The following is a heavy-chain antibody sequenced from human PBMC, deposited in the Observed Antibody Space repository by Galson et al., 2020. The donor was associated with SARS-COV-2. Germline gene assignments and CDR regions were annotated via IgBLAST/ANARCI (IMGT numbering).Heavy chain of an antibody. V-gene: IGHV3-74*01. J-gene: IGHJ4*02. D-gene: IGHD3-16*01. CDR3: ARGDMRNDYFDY. CDR1: GFTFSSYW. Sequence: GGSLRLSCAASGFTFSSYWMHWVRQAPGKGLVWVSRINSEGSSTSSADSAKGRFTISGDNAKNTLYLQMKSLRAENTAVYYCARGDMRNDYFDYCGQGALVTVSS. CDR2: INSEGSST.